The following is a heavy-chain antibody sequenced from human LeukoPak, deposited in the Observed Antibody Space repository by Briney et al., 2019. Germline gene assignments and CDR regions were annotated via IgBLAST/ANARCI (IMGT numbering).Heavy chain of an antibody. D-gene: IGHD2-8*01. CDR3: ARGIDIVLMVYANSGPRYFDY. CDR1: GGPFSGYY. J-gene: IGHJ4*02. Sequence: SETLSLTCAVYGGPFSGYYWSWIRQPPGKGLEWIGEINHSGSTNYNPSLKSRVTISVDTSKNQFSLKLSSVTAADTAVYYCARGIDIVLMVYANSGPRYFDYWGQGTLVTVSS. V-gene: IGHV4-34*01. CDR2: INHSGST.